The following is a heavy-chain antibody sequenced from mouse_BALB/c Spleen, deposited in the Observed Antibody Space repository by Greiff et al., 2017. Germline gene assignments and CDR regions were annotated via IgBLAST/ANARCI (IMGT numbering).Heavy chain of an antibody. CDR1: GYTFTSYW. D-gene: IGHD2-1*01. CDR2: IYPSDSYT. V-gene: IGHV1-69*02. J-gene: IGHJ4*01. CDR3: TSWGGNYDY. Sequence: QVQLQQPGAELVRPGASVKLSCKASGYTFTSYWINWVKQRPGQGLEWIGNIYPSDSYTNYNQKFKDKATLTVDKSSSTAYMQLSSPTSEDSAVYYCTSWGGNYDYWGQGTSVTVSS.